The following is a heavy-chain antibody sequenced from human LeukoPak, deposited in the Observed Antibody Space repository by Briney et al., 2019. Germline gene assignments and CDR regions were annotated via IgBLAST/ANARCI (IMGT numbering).Heavy chain of an antibody. D-gene: IGHD5-12*01. V-gene: IGHV4-38-2*02. CDR1: GYSISSGYY. Sequence: SETLSLTCTVSGYSISSGYYWGWIRQPPGKGLEWIGSIYHSGSTYYNPSLKSRVTISVDTSKNQFSLKLSSVTAADTAVYYCARVGYSGYVGDYWGQGTLVTVSS. CDR3: ARVGYSGYVGDY. CDR2: IYHSGST. J-gene: IGHJ4*02.